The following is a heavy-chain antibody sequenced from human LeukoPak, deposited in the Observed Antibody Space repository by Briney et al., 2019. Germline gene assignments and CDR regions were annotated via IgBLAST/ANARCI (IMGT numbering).Heavy chain of an antibody. J-gene: IGHJ6*02. CDR1: GFTFSSYE. CDR2: ISSSGSTI. Sequence: PGGSLRLSCAASGFTFSSYEMSWVRQAPGKGLEWVSYISSSGSTIYYADSVKGRFTISRDNAKNSLYLQMNSLRAEDTAVYYCARFSAAGTFSSGWYGYYYYGMDVWGQGTTVTVSS. CDR3: ARFSAAGTFSSGWYGYYYYGMDV. V-gene: IGHV3-48*03. D-gene: IGHD6-19*01.